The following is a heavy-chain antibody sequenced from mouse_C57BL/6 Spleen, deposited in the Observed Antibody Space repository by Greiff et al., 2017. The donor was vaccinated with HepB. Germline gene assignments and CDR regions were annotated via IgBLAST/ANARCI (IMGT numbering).Heavy chain of an antibody. D-gene: IGHD2-3*01. V-gene: IGHV1-54*01. J-gene: IGHJ4*01. Sequence: VHLVESGAELVRPGTSVKVSCKASGYAFTNYLIEWVKQRPGQGLEWIGVINPGSGGTNYNEKFKGKATLTADKSSSTAYMQLSSLTSEDSAVYFCARDGYYLYYYAMDYWGQGTSVTVSS. CDR1: GYAFTNYL. CDR2: INPGSGGT. CDR3: ARDGYYLYYYAMDY.